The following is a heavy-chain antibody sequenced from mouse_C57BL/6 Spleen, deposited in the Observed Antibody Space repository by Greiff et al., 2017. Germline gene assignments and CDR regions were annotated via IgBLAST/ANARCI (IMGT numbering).Heavy chain of an antibody. V-gene: IGHV1-85*01. J-gene: IGHJ3*01. CDR3: AREDGYYEGFCFAY. CDR1: GYTFTSYD. CDR2: IYPRDGST. Sequence: QVQLQQSGPELVKPGASVKLSCKASGYTFTSYDINWVKQRPGQGLEWIGWIYPRDGSTKYNEKFKGKATLTVDTSSSTAYMELHSLTSEDSAVYVCAREDGYYEGFCFAYWGQGTLVTVSA. D-gene: IGHD2-3*01.